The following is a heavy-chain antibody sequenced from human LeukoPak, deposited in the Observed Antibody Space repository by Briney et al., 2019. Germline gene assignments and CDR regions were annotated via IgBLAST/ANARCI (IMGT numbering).Heavy chain of an antibody. CDR1: GFTFSSYS. V-gene: IGHV3-48*01. CDR2: ISSSSSTI. Sequence: GGSLRLSCAASGFTFSSYSMNWVRQAPGKGLEWVSYISSSSSTIYYADSVKGRFTISRDNAKNSLYLQMNSLRAEDTAVYYRARVGVDYGDYVAYWGQGTLVTVSS. J-gene: IGHJ4*02. D-gene: IGHD4-17*01. CDR3: ARVGVDYGDYVAY.